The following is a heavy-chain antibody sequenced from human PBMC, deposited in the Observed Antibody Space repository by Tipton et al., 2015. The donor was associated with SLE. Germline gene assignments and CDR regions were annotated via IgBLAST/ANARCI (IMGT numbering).Heavy chain of an antibody. J-gene: IGHJ6*03. V-gene: IGHV3-30*02. Sequence: GSLRLSCAASGFTFSSYGMHWVRQAPGKGLEWVAFIRYDGSNKYYADSVKGRFTISRDNSKNTLYLQMNSLRAEDTAVYYCARDGSPEVWFGESCYMDVWSKGTTVTVSS. CDR2: IRYDGSNK. CDR1: GFTFSSYG. CDR3: ARDGSPEVWFGESCYMDV. D-gene: IGHD3-10*01.